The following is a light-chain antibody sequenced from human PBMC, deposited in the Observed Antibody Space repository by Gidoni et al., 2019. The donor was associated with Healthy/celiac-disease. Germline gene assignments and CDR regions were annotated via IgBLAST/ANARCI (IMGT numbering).Light chain of an antibody. CDR1: SSDVGSYNL. CDR2: EGS. CDR3: CSYAGSSTWV. J-gene: IGLJ3*02. Sequence: QSALTQPASVSGSPGQSITISCTGTSSDVGSYNLVSWYQQPPGKAPKLIIYEGSKRPSGVSNRFSASKSGNTASLTISGLQAEDEADYYCCSYAGSSTWVFGGGTKLTVL. V-gene: IGLV2-23*01.